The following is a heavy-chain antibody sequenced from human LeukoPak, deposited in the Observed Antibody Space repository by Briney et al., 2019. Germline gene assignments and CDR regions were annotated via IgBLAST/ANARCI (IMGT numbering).Heavy chain of an antibody. V-gene: IGHV1-2*02. Sequence: ASVKVSCKAPGYTFTGHYIHWVRQAPGQGLEWMGWIHPNTGGTKYAQNFQGRVTMTRDTSSSTAYMELSSLRSADTAVYYCASEYKYDSSGANAFDIWGQGTMVTVSS. D-gene: IGHD3-22*01. CDR3: ASEYKYDSSGANAFDI. J-gene: IGHJ3*02. CDR1: GYTFTGHY. CDR2: IHPNTGGT.